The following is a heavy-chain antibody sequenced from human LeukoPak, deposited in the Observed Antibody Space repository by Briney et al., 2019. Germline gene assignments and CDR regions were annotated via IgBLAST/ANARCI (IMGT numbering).Heavy chain of an antibody. Sequence: GGSLRHSCAASGFTVSSNHMSWVRQAPGKGLEWVSVIYSGGSTDYADSVKGRFTISRDNLKNTLYLQMNTLRAEDTAVYYCARGPVGYNWGQGTLVTVSS. D-gene: IGHD1-1*01. J-gene: IGHJ4*02. CDR2: IYSGGST. CDR3: ARGPVGYN. V-gene: IGHV3-53*01. CDR1: GFTVSSNH.